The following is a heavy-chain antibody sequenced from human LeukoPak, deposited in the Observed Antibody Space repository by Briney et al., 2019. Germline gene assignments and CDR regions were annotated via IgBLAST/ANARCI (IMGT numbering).Heavy chain of an antibody. CDR3: ARGEYSSSWYAGNWFDP. Sequence: SETLSLTCTVSGGSISSGGYYWSWIRQHPGKGLEWIGYIYYSGSTYYNPSLKSRVTISVDTSKNQFSLKLSSVTAADTAVYYCARGEYSSSWYAGNWFDPWGQGTLVTVSS. D-gene: IGHD6-13*01. V-gene: IGHV4-31*03. CDR2: IYYSGST. J-gene: IGHJ5*02. CDR1: GGSISSGGYY.